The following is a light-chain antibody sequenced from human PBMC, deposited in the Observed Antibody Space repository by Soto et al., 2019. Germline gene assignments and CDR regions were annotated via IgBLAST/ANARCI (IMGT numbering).Light chain of an antibody. CDR1: QGVLYSSINKNY. CDR3: QQYYSTTPT. CDR2: WAS. Sequence: DIVMSQSPDSLAVSLGERATINCKSSQGVLYSSINKNYLAWYQQKPGQPPKLLIYWASTRESGVPDRFSGSGSGTYFTLTISSLQAEDVAVYYCQQYYSTTPTFGGGTKVEIK. V-gene: IGKV4-1*01. J-gene: IGKJ4*01.